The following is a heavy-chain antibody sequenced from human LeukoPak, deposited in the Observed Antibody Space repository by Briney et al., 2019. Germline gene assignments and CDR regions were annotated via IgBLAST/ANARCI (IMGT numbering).Heavy chain of an antibody. V-gene: IGHV3-30*04. J-gene: IGHJ4*02. D-gene: IGHD2-21*02. CDR3: ARDLGHRGGGDCFMYYFDF. CDR1: GFTFSNSA. Sequence: GGSLRLSCAASGFTFSNSAMHWVRQAPGKGLEWVAVISYDGSKKLYADSVKGRFTVSRDNSKDTLYLQMDSLRPDDTAMFYCARDLGHRGGGDCFMYYFDFWGQGTLVSVSS. CDR2: ISYDGSKK.